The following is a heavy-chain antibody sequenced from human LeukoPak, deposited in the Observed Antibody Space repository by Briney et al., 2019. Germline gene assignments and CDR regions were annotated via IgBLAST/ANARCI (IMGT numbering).Heavy chain of an antibody. CDR1: GYSITSGYY. CDR2: IYHSGDT. Sequence: SETLSLTCIVSGYSITSGYYWGWIRPPPGKGLEWIGSIYHSGDTYYNPSLKSRVTISVDTSKNQFSLKLDSVTAADTAVYYCAKGTSSGWYYFDYWGQGTLVTVSS. CDR3: AKGTSSGWYYFDY. V-gene: IGHV4-38-2*02. J-gene: IGHJ4*02. D-gene: IGHD6-19*01.